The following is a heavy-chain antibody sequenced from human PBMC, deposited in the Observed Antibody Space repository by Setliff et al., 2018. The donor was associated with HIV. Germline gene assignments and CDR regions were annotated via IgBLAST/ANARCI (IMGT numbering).Heavy chain of an antibody. D-gene: IGHD3-10*01. CDR2: IYHSGSP. V-gene: IGHV4-38-2*01. CDR3: ARCNYDGSGSYYMGYYFDN. J-gene: IGHJ4*02. CDR1: GYSISSGYY. Sequence: KPSETLSLTCAVSGYSISSGYYWGWIRQPQGKGLEWLGSIYHSGSPNYKSTLKSRVTISVDTSKNQIALNLTSVTAADTAVYYWARCNYDGSGSYYMGYYFDNWGQGNLVTVSS.